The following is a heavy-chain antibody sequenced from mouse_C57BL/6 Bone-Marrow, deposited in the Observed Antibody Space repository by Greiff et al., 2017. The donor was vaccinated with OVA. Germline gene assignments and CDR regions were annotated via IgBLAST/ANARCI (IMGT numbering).Heavy chain of an antibody. CDR1: GYTFTSYW. CDR3: ATYYPTQTDFDY. CDR2: IHPNSGST. D-gene: IGHD2-10*01. J-gene: IGHJ2*01. V-gene: IGHV1-64*01. Sequence: QVQLQQPGAELVKPGASVKLSCKASGYTFTSYWMHWVKQRPGQGLEWIGMIHPNSGSTNYNEKFKSKATLTVDKSSSTAYMQLSSLTSEDSAVYYCATYYPTQTDFDYWGQGTTLTGSS.